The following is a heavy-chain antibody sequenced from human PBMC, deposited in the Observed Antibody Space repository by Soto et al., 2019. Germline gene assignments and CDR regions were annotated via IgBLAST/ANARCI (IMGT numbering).Heavy chain of an antibody. Sequence: SETLSLTCTVSGGSISSSSYYWGWIRQPPGKGLEWIGSIYYSGSTYYNPSLKSRVTISVDTSKNQFSLKLSSVTAADTAVYYCARHIGISSTSSYYFDYWGQGTLVTVSS. V-gene: IGHV4-39*01. D-gene: IGHD2-2*01. CDR1: GGSISSSSYY. CDR2: IYYSGST. J-gene: IGHJ4*02. CDR3: ARHIGISSTSSYYFDY.